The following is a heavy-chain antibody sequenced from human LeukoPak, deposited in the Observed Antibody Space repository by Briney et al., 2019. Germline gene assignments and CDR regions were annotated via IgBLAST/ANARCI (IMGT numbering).Heavy chain of an antibody. V-gene: IGHV4-4*07. CDR3: ARCLNTYYYDNSGYSPEHYYMDV. Sequence: SETLSLTCTVSGDSISNYYWSWVRQPAGKGLEWTGRIYASRSSNYNPSLKSRITMSVDTSKNQFSLELSSVTAADTAVYYCARCLNTYYYDNSGYSPEHYYMDVWGKGTTVIVSS. CDR1: GDSISNYY. D-gene: IGHD3-22*01. J-gene: IGHJ6*03. CDR2: IYASRSS.